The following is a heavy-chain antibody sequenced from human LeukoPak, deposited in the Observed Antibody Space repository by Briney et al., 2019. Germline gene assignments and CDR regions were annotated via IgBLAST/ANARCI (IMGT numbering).Heavy chain of an antibody. V-gene: IGHV3-74*01. D-gene: IGHD4-11*01. J-gene: IGHJ6*03. CDR2: INSDGSST. CDR1: GFTFSSYW. CDR3: SRNDYSVYYYMDV. Sequence: GGSLRLSCAASGFTFSSYWMHWVRHAPGKGLVWVSRINSDGSSTSYADSVKGRFTISRDNAKNTLYLQMNSLRAEDTAVYYCSRNDYSVYYYMDVWGKGTTVTVSS.